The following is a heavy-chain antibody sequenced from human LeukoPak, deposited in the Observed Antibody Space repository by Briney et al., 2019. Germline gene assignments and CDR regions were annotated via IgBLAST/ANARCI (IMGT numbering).Heavy chain of an antibody. J-gene: IGHJ4*02. CDR1: GYTFTGYY. D-gene: IGHD6-19*01. V-gene: IGHV1-2*02. CDR2: INPNSGGT. Sequence: ASVKVSCNASGYTFTGYYMHWVRQAPGQGLEWMGWINPNSGGTNYAQKFQGRVTMTRDTSISTAYMELSRLRSDDTAVYYCARDRTRTGYSSGWYHDYWGQGTLVTVSS. CDR3: ARDRTRTGYSSGWYHDY.